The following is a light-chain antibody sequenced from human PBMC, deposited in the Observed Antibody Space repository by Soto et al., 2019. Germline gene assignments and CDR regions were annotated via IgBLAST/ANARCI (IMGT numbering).Light chain of an antibody. J-gene: IGKJ1*01. V-gene: IGKV3-15*01. CDR1: RGVSTS. CDR2: VAS. CDR3: QQYGDWPRT. Sequence: IVMTQSPVILPLSQGARATLSCRASRGVSTSLAWYQHQPGQTPRLLIFVASSRAAGVPARFSGSGSGTEFTLTISSLQSEDIAVYYCQQYGDWPRTFGQGTKVDIK.